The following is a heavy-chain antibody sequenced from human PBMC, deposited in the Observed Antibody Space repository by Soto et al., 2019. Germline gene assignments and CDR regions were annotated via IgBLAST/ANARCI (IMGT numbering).Heavy chain of an antibody. D-gene: IGHD2-2*02. Sequence: PLETLSLTCTFSGCSISSGGYCWSWIRQHPGKGLEWIGYIYYSGSTYYNPSLKSRVTISVDTSKNQFSLKLSSVTAADTAVYYCARDSQYPALSYFDYWGQGTLVTVSS. CDR3: ARDSQYPALSYFDY. CDR1: GCSISSGGYC. V-gene: IGHV4-31*03. J-gene: IGHJ4*02. CDR2: IYYSGST.